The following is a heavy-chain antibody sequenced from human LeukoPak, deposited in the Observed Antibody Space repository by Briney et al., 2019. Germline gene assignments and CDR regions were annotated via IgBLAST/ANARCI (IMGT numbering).Heavy chain of an antibody. CDR2: INSNGRST. J-gene: IGHJ4*02. CDR3: TRDVWGDRDNYFDC. V-gene: IGHV3-74*01. CDR1: GFSFSSYW. Sequence: PGGSLRLSCAASGFSFSSYWMHWVRQAPGKGLVWVSRINSNGRSTSYADSVKGRFTISRDSAKNTLYLEMNNLRAEDTAVYYCTRDVWGDRDNYFDCWGQGTLVTVSS. D-gene: IGHD2-8*01.